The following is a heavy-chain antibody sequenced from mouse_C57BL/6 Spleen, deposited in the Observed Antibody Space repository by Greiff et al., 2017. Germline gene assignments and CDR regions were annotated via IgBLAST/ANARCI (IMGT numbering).Heavy chain of an antibody. CDR1: GFSLTSYA. CDR2: IWTGGGT. Sequence: VKLMESGPGLVAPSQSLSITCTVSGFSLTSYAISWVRQPPGKGLEWLGVIWTGGGTNYNSALKSRLSISKDNSKSQVFLKMNSLQTDDTARYYCARIYYDYDGAWFAYWGQGTLVTVSA. J-gene: IGHJ3*01. CDR3: ARIYYDYDGAWFAY. D-gene: IGHD2-4*01. V-gene: IGHV2-9-1*01.